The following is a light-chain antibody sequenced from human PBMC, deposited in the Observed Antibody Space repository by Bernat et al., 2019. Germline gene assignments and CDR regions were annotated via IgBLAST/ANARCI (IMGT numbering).Light chain of an antibody. V-gene: IGKV1-39*02. Sequence: TITCRASESLKNFLNWYQQKPGKAPTLLIYQASPLQSWVPSRFSGSGSGTLYSFNISSIKPEDVGDYYCKRGIGNQLTFGGANNVEIK. CDR3: KRGIGNQLT. CDR1: ESLKNF. CDR2: QAS. J-gene: IGKJ4*01.